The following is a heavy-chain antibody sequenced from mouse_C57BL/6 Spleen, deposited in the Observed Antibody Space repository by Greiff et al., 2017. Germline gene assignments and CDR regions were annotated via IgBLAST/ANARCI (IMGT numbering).Heavy chain of an antibody. Sequence: QVQLQQPGAELVRPGTSVKLSCKASGYTFTSYWMHWVKQRPGQGLEWIGVIDPSDSYTNYNQKFKGKATLTVDTSSSTAYMQLSSLTSEDSAVYYCARGSRYWDFDVWGTGTTVTVSS. CDR3: ARGSRYWDFDV. CDR1: GYTFTSYW. D-gene: IGHD1-1*01. V-gene: IGHV1-59*01. J-gene: IGHJ1*03. CDR2: IDPSDSYT.